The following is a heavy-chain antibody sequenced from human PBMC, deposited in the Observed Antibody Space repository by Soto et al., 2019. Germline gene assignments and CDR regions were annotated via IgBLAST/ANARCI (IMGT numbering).Heavy chain of an antibody. CDR3: AREKVLRFLEWLSSYGMDV. J-gene: IGHJ6*02. CDR1: GFTFSSYA. D-gene: IGHD3-3*01. CDR2: ISYDGSNK. Sequence: PGGSLRLSCAASGFTFSSYAMHWVRQAPGKGLEWVAVISYDGSNKYYADSVKGRFTISRDNSKNTLYLQMNSLRAEDTAVYYCAREKVLRFLEWLSSYGMDVWGQGTTVTVSS. V-gene: IGHV3-30-3*01.